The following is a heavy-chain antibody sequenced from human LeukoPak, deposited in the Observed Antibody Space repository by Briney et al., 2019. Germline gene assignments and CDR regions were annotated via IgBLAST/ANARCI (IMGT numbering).Heavy chain of an antibody. V-gene: IGHV4-39*01. D-gene: IGHD5-12*01. CDR1: GGSISSSSYH. CDR2: MSYSGST. J-gene: IGHJ4*02. CDR3: AREYSGYGWVDY. Sequence: KTSETLSLTCTVSGGSISSSSYHWGWIRQPPGKGLEWIGSMSYSGSTYYNPSLKSRFTISVDTSKSQFSLKLSSVTAADTAVYYCAREYSGYGWVDYWGQGTLVTVSS.